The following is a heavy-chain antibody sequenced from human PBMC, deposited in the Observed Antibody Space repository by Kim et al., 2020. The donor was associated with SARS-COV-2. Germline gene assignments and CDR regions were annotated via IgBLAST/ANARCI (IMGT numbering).Heavy chain of an antibody. J-gene: IGHJ3*02. CDR1: GFTFSDYY. Sequence: GGSLRLSCAASGFTFSDYYMSWIRQAPGKGLEWVSYISSSGSTIYYADSVKGRFTISRDNAKNSLYLQMNSLRAEDTAVYYCARDRVVVVRGDFDIWGQGTMVTVSS. CDR2: ISSSGSTI. CDR3: ARDRVVVVRGDFDI. D-gene: IGHD2-21*01. V-gene: IGHV3-11*04.